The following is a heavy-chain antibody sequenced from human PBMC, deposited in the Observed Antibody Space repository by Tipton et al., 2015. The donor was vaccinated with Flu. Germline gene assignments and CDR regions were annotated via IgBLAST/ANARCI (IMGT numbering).Heavy chain of an antibody. D-gene: IGHD3-10*01. CDR2: IGGSGSFI. CDR3: SRYITLEGDAWFDS. J-gene: IGHJ5*01. CDR1: GFTFGDYY. Sequence: VQLVQSGGGLVKPGGSLRLSCAASGFTFGDYYMSWIRQAPGKGLEWVSYIGGSGSFIYYADSVKGRFTISRDNARNSRSLQMNSLRAEDTALYYCSRYITLEGDAWFDSWGQGILVTVSS. V-gene: IGHV3-11*01.